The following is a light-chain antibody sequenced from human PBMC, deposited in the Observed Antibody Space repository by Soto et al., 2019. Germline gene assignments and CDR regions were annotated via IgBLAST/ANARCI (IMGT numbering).Light chain of an antibody. J-gene: IGKJ5*01. V-gene: IGKV3-20*01. CDR1: QSVSSN. CDR3: QQYGSSPPIT. CDR2: GAS. Sequence: EIVMTQSPATPSVSPGERATLSCRASQSVSSNLAWYQQKPGQAPRLLIYGASSRATGIPDRFSGSGSGTDFTLTTSRLEPEDFAVYYCQQYGSSPPITFGQGTRLEI.